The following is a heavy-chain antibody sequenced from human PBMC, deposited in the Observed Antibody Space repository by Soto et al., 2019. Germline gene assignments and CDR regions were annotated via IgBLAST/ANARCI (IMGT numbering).Heavy chain of an antibody. Sequence: SETLSLTCTVSGGSTSSYYWSWIRQPPGKGLEWIGYIYYSGSTNYNPSLKSRVTISVDTSKNQFSLKLSSVTAADTAVYYCARQDPGGPYGDYHFDYWGQGTLVTVSS. CDR1: GGSTSSYY. CDR3: ARQDPGGPYGDYHFDY. J-gene: IGHJ4*02. CDR2: IYYSGST. D-gene: IGHD4-17*01. V-gene: IGHV4-59*08.